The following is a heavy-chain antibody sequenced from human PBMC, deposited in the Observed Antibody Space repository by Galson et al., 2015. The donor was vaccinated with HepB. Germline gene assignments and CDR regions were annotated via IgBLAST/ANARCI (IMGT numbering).Heavy chain of an antibody. Sequence: SLRLSCAASGFTFRNYAMSWVRQAPGKRLTWVSAISGSGTSTYDTDSVKGRFTISRDNSKNILYLQMSSLRVDDTGVYYCAKVLRILGHLGYYFDHWGQGALVTVS. CDR2: ISGSGTST. CDR1: GFTFRNYA. D-gene: IGHD3-22*01. CDR3: AKVLRILGHLGYYFDH. J-gene: IGHJ4*02. V-gene: IGHV3-23*01.